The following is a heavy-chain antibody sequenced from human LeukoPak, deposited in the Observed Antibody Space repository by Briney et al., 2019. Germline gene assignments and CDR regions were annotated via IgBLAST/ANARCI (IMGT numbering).Heavy chain of an antibody. CDR1: GFTFSSYS. V-gene: IGHV3-21*01. CDR2: ISSSSSDI. D-gene: IGHD3-22*01. CDR3: ARDPSVLDYDSSGYKGG. J-gene: IGHJ4*02. Sequence: GGSLRLSCAASGFTFSSYSMNWVCQAPGKGLEWVSSISSSSSDIYYADSVKGRFTVSRDNAKNSLYLQMNSLRAEDTAVYYCARDPSVLDYDSSGYKGGWGQGTLVTVSS.